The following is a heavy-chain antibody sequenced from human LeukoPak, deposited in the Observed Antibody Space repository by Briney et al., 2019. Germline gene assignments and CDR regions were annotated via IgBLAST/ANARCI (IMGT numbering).Heavy chain of an antibody. Sequence: QPGGSLRLSCAASGFTFSSHSISWVRQAPGRGLEWVSFISDDTYTIYYADSVRGRFTVSRDNARDSLYLQLSGLGAEDTAVYYCARHQRASQCYFDHWGQGTLVTASS. V-gene: IGHV3-48*01. CDR2: ISDDTYTI. J-gene: IGHJ4*02. CDR1: GFTFSSHS. CDR3: ARHQRASQCYFDH.